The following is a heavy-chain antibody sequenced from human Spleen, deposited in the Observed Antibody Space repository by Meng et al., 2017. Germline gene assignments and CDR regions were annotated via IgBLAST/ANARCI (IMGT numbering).Heavy chain of an antibody. V-gene: IGHV7-4-1*02. CDR1: GYTFTSYA. Sequence: QGQLGQTGSELKKPWASVTVSCKASGYTFTSYAMKWVRQDPGQGLEWMGWINTNSGNPTYAQGFTGRFVFSLDTSVSTAYLQISSLKAEDTAVYYCARKLYWYFDLWGRGTLVTVSS. CDR3: ARKLYWYFDL. CDR2: INTNSGNP. J-gene: IGHJ2*01.